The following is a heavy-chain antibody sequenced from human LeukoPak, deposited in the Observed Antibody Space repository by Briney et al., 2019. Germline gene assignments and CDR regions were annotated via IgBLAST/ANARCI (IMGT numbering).Heavy chain of an antibody. Sequence: SETLSLTCTVSGYSIRSGYYWGWIRQSPGKGLEWMGNMYHSGSTYYNPSLKSRVTISKDSSKNQFSLKLSSLTAADTAVYYCARESVVYAHDYWGQGTLVTVSS. V-gene: IGHV4-38-2*02. D-gene: IGHD2-8*02. J-gene: IGHJ4*02. CDR3: ARESVVYAHDY. CDR2: MYHSGST. CDR1: GYSIRSGYY.